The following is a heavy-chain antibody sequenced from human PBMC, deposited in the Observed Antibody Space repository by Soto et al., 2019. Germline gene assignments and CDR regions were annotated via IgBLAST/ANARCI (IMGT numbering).Heavy chain of an antibody. Sequence: GGSLRLSCAASGFTFSSYWMNWVRQAPGKGLEWVANINQDGSLKYYVDSVKGRFTISRDNSKNSVYLQMDSLRAEDTAVYYCMGSDFDYWGQGTLVTVSS. J-gene: IGHJ4*02. V-gene: IGHV3-7*01. CDR2: INQDGSLK. D-gene: IGHD3-10*01. CDR3: MGSDFDY. CDR1: GFTFSSYW.